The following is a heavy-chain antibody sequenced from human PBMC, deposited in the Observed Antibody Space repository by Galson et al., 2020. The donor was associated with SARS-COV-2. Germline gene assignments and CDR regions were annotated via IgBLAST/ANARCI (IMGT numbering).Heavy chain of an antibody. CDR3: GKDISSADYDSSSYVKGVPYYYGMDV. CDR1: GFTFDDYA. D-gene: IGHD3-22*01. Sequence: PGGSLRLSCAASGFTFDDYAMHWVRQAPGKGLEWVSGISWNSRNIAYADSVKGRFTISRDNAKNSLYLQMNSLRAEDTALYYCGKDISSADYDSSSYVKGVPYYYGMDVWGQGTTVTVSS. V-gene: IGHV3-9*01. J-gene: IGHJ6*02. CDR2: ISWNSRNI.